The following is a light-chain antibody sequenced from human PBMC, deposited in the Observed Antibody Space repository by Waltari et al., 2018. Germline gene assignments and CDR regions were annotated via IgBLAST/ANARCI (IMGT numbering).Light chain of an antibody. J-gene: IGKJ2*01. CDR3: QQSYSTLCWT. Sequence: DIQMTQSPSSLPASVGDRVTITCRASQSISSYLNWYQQKPGKAPKLLIYAASSLQSGVPSRFSGSGSGTDFTLTISSLQPEDFATYYCQQSYSTLCWTFGQGTKLEIK. CDR1: QSISSY. V-gene: IGKV1-39*01. CDR2: AAS.